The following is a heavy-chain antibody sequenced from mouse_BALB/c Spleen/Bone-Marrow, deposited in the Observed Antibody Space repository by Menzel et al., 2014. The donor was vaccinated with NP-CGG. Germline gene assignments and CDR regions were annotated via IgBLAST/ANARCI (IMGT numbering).Heavy chain of an antibody. CDR2: IDPSDSET. CDR3: ARALGDGYYYAMDY. D-gene: IGHD2-3*01. V-gene: IGHV1-69*02. J-gene: IGHJ4*01. Sequence: VQLQESGAELVKPGAPVKLSCKASGYTFTSYWMNWVKQRPGRGLEWIGRIDPSDSETHYNQKFKDKATLTVDKSSSTAYIQVSSLTSEDSAVYHCARALGDGYYYAMDYWGQRTSSTGSS. CDR1: GYTFTSYW.